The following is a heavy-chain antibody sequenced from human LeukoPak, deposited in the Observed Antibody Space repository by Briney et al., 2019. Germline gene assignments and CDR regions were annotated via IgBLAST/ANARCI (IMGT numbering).Heavy chain of an antibody. CDR1: DVSISNYY. CDR2: ICTSGNT. Sequence: SETLSLTCTVSDVSISNYYWSWIRQPAGKGLEWIGRICTSGNTNYNPSLKSRVTMSVDTSKNQFSLRLSSVTAADTAVYYCARDVPYCTNGLCYVRDYYYYIDVWGKGTTVTVSS. D-gene: IGHD2-8*01. V-gene: IGHV4-4*07. J-gene: IGHJ6*03. CDR3: ARDVPYCTNGLCYVRDYYYYIDV.